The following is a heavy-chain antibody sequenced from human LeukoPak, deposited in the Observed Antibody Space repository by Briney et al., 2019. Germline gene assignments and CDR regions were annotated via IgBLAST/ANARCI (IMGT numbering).Heavy chain of an antibody. Sequence: PSETLSLTCTVAGGSISSYYWSWLRQPPGKGLEWIGYIYYSGSTNYNPSLKSRVTLPVDTSKNQFSLKMSSVAAPGPALYFLAQHGKGCSHYYYMDVWGKGTTVTVSS. CDR1: GGSISSYY. D-gene: IGHD2-15*01. J-gene: IGHJ6*03. CDR3: AQHGKGCSHYYYMDV. CDR2: IYYSGST. V-gene: IGHV4-59*08.